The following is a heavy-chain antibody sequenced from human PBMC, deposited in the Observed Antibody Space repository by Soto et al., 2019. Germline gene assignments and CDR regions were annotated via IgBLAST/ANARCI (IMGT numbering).Heavy chain of an antibody. V-gene: IGHV4-59*01. Sequence: SETLSLTCTVSGGSISSYYWSWIRQPPGKGLEWIGYIYYSGSTNYNPSLKSRVTISVDTSKNQFSLKLSSVTAADTAVYYCARGSNYNWPYYYYGMDVWGQGTTVTVSS. CDR1: GGSISSYY. J-gene: IGHJ6*02. D-gene: IGHD1-1*01. CDR2: IYYSGST. CDR3: ARGSNYNWPYYYYGMDV.